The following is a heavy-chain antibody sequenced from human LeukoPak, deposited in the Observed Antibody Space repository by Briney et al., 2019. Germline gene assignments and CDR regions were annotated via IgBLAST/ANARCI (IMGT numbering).Heavy chain of an antibody. CDR1: GGSISSGSYY. J-gene: IGHJ6*02. V-gene: IGHV4-61*02. D-gene: IGHD2-2*01. Sequence: SETLSLTCTVSGGSISSGSYYWSWIRQPAGKGLEWIGRIYTSGSTNYNPSLKSRVTISVDTSKNQFSLKLSSVTAADTAVYYCASTYCSSTSCYAGGYYYYGMDVWGQGTTVTVSS. CDR2: IYTSGST. CDR3: ASTYCSSTSCYAGGYYYYGMDV.